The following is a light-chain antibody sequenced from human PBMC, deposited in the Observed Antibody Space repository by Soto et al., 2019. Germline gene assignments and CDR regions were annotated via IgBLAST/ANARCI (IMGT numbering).Light chain of an antibody. CDR3: QHQGT. CDR1: QSVGSN. J-gene: IGKJ5*01. CDR2: GAS. V-gene: IGKV3-20*01. Sequence: EIVMTQSPATLSVSPGERATLSCRASQSVGSNLAWYQQKPGQAPRLLIYGASSRATGIPDRFSGSGSGTDFTLTISRLEPEDFAVYYCQHQGTFGQGTRLETK.